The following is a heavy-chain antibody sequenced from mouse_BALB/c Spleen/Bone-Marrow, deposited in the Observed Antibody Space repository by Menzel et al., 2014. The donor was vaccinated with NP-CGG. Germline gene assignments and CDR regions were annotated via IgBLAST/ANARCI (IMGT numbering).Heavy chain of an antibody. CDR2: IDPAEGNT. Sequence: VKLVESGAELVKPGASVKLSCTASGFNIKDTYMHWVKQRPEQVLEWIGRIDPAEGNTKYDPKFQGKATITADTSSNTAYLQLSSLTSEDTAVYYCARWEYYAMDYWGQGTSVTVSS. J-gene: IGHJ4*01. V-gene: IGHV14-3*02. D-gene: IGHD4-1*01. CDR1: GFNIKDTY. CDR3: ARWEYYAMDY.